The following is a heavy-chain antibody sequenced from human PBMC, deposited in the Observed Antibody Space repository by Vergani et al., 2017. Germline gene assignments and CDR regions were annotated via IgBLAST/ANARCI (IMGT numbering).Heavy chain of an antibody. CDR3: AKVDYGDYKLVDFDY. CDR1: GFTFDDYA. V-gene: IGHV3-9*01. CDR2: ISWNSGSI. Sequence: EVQLVESGGGLVQPGRSLRLSCAASGFTFDDYAMHWVRQAPGKGLEWVSGISWNSGSIGYADSVKGRFTISRDNAKNSLYLQMNSLRAEDTALYYCAKVDYGDYKLVDFDYWGQGTLVTVSS. J-gene: IGHJ4*02. D-gene: IGHD4-17*01.